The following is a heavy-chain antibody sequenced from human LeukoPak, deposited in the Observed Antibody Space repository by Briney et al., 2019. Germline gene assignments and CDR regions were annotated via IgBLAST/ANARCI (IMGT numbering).Heavy chain of an antibody. CDR3: ARDQYSSGWYDY. V-gene: IGHV1-69*01. CDR1: GGTFSSYA. D-gene: IGHD6-19*01. J-gene: IGHJ4*02. Sequence: ASVKVSCKASGGTFSSYAISRVRQAPGQGLEWMGGIIPIFGTANYAQKFQGRVTITVDESTSTAYMELSSLRSEDTAVYYCARDQYSSGWYDYWGQGTLVTVSS. CDR2: IIPIFGTA.